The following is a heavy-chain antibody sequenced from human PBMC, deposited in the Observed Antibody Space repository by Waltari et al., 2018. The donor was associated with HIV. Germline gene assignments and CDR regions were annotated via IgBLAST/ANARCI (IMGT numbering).Heavy chain of an antibody. CDR2: INHSGST. V-gene: IGHV4-34*01. CDR1: GGSFSDYY. D-gene: IGHD2-21*01. CDR3: ARALRGPVCGGDCYGGMDV. Sequence: QVQLQQWGAGLLKPSETLSLTCAVYGGSFSDYYWNWIRQPPGKGLEWLGEINHSGSTNYNPSLKSRITISVDTSKNQFSLKLSSVTAADTAVYSCARALRGPVCGGDCYGGMDVWGQGTTVTVSS. J-gene: IGHJ6*01.